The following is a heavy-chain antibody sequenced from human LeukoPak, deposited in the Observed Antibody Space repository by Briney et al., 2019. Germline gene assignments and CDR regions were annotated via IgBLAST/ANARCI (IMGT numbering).Heavy chain of an antibody. J-gene: IGHJ5*02. CDR1: GYSINNYW. V-gene: IGHV5-51*01. D-gene: IGHD2-15*01. Sequence: GESLKISCKGSGYSINNYWIGWVRQMPGKGLEWMGIIYPADSDIRYSPPFQGQVTISADKSISTAYLQWSSLKASDTAMYYCARQEYCSGGSCYTWFDPWGQGTLVTVSS. CDR3: ARQEYCSGGSCYTWFDP. CDR2: IYPADSDI.